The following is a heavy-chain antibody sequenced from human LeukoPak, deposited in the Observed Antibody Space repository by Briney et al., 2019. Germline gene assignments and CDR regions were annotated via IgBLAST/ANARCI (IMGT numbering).Heavy chain of an antibody. Sequence: ASVKVSCKASRYTFTGYYMHWVRQAPGQGLEWMGWINPNSGGTNYAQKFQGRVTMTRDTSISTAYMELSRLRADDTAVYYCARDLSAIVVVTAMGYWGQGTLVTVSS. V-gene: IGHV1-2*02. CDR1: RYTFTGYY. J-gene: IGHJ4*02. D-gene: IGHD2-21*02. CDR2: INPNSGGT. CDR3: ARDLSAIVVVTAMGY.